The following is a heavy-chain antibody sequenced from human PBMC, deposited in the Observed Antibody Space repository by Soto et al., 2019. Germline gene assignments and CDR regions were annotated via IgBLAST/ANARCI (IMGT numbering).Heavy chain of an antibody. Sequence: ASVKVSCKASGYKFTTHHIHWVRQAPGQEFEWMGIINPSGSFANSAQKFQGRVTMTTDMRTTIVYMELSSLRSEDTASYYCARDRFDGPGSYNYFDYWGQGTLVTVFS. CDR2: INPSGSFA. CDR1: GYKFTTHH. D-gene: IGHD3-10*01. CDR3: ARDRFDGPGSYNYFDY. V-gene: IGHV1-46*01. J-gene: IGHJ4*02.